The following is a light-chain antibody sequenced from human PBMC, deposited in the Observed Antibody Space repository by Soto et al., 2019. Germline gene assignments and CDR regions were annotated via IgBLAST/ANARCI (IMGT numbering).Light chain of an antibody. CDR1: SSDVGGYNY. Sequence: QSALTQPASVSGSPGQSITISCTGTSSDVGGYNYVSWYQQHPGKAPKLMIYDVSNRPSGVSNRFSGSKSGNTASLTISGLQAEDEADYYCCSYTSSSLRYVFGTGTKLTVL. J-gene: IGLJ1*01. CDR2: DVS. V-gene: IGLV2-14*01. CDR3: CSYTSSSLRYV.